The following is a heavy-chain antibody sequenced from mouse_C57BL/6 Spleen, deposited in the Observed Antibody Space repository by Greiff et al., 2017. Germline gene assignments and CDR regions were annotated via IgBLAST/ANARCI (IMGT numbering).Heavy chain of an antibody. CDR1: GYAFSSSW. J-gene: IGHJ4*01. CDR3: ARGNRDYYAMDY. V-gene: IGHV1-82*01. CDR2: IYPGDGDT. D-gene: IGHD3-1*01. Sequence: VQLVESGPELVKPGASVKISCKASGYAFSSSWMNWVKQRPGKGLEWIGRIYPGDGDTNYNGKFKGKATLTADKSSSTAYMQLSSLTSEDSAVYFCARGNRDYYAMDYWGQGTSVTVSS.